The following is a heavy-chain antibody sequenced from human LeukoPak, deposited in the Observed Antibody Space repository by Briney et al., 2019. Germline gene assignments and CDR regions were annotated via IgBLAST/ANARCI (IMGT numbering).Heavy chain of an antibody. CDR3: ARDWYCSGGSCYGGYDY. CDR1: GGTFSSYA. Sequence: WASVKVSCKASGGTFSSYAISWVRQAPGQGLEWMGGIIPIFGTANYAQKFQGRVTITADKSTSTAYMELSSLRSDDTAVYYCARDWYCSGGSCYGGYDYWGQGTLVTVSS. CDR2: IIPIFGTA. V-gene: IGHV1-69*06. D-gene: IGHD2-15*01. J-gene: IGHJ4*02.